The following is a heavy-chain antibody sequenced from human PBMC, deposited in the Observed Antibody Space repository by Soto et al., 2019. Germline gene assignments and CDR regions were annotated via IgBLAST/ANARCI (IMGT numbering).Heavy chain of an antibody. D-gene: IGHD6-6*01. Sequence: ASVQVSSTASGYTFTSHFTHWGRQERVQGLEWMGWMNPNSGNTGYAQKFQGRVTMTRTTSISTAYMGLSCLRSHDTAVHYTARDRLGYSGSGSRPGGLDVWGQGTTVTVAS. CDR1: GYTFTSHF. V-gene: IGHV1-8*02. J-gene: IGHJ6*02. CDR3: ARDRLGYSGSGSRPGGLDV. CDR2: MNPNSGNT.